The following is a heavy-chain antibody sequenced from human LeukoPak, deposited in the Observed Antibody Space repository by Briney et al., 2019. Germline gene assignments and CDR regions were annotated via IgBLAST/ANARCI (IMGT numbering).Heavy chain of an antibody. CDR3: AKDPILSGYDF. CDR2: IYSGRST. J-gene: IGHJ4*02. CDR1: GFTVSSNY. V-gene: IGHV3-66*01. Sequence: GGSLRLSCAASGFTVSSNYMSWVRQAPGKGLEWVSVIYSGRSTYYADSVKGRFTISRDNSKNTLFLHMNSLRAEDTAVYYCAKDPILSGYDFWGQGTLVTVSS. D-gene: IGHD5-12*01.